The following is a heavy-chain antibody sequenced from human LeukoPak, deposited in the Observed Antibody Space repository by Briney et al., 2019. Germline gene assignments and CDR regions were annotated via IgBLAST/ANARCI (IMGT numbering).Heavy chain of an antibody. Sequence: GGSLRLSCAAPGFTFTTYTMNWVRQAPGKGLEWISSISPSSSSIYYADSVKGRFTISRDNARTSLYLQMNNLRAEDTAVYYCARFYNKGLDYWGQGALVTVSS. CDR3: ARFYNKGLDY. V-gene: IGHV3-21*01. D-gene: IGHD5-24*01. CDR2: ISPSSSSI. CDR1: GFTFTTYT. J-gene: IGHJ4*02.